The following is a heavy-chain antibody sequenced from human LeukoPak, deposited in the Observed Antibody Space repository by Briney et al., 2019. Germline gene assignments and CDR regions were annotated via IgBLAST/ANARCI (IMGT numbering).Heavy chain of an antibody. Sequence: SVKVSCKASGGTFSSYAISWVRQAPGQGLEWMGGITPIFGTANYAQKFQGRVTITTDESTSTAYMELSSLRSEDTAVYYCARDPGLGYWYYMDVWGKGTTVTVSS. J-gene: IGHJ6*03. CDR3: ARDPGLGYWYYMDV. D-gene: IGHD3/OR15-3a*01. V-gene: IGHV1-69*05. CDR2: ITPIFGTA. CDR1: GGTFSSYA.